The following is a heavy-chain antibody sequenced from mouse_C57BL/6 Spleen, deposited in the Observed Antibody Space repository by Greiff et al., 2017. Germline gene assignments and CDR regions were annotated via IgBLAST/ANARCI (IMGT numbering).Heavy chain of an antibody. V-gene: IGHV1-72*01. Sequence: QVQLQQPGAELVKPGASVKLSCKASGYTFTSYWMHWVKQRPGRGLEWIGRIDPNSGGTKYNEKFKSKATLTVDKPSSTAYMQLSSLTYEDSAVYYCAREITTVVAHFDYWGQGTTLTVSS. D-gene: IGHD1-1*01. CDR2: IDPNSGGT. CDR3: AREITTVVAHFDY. CDR1: GYTFTSYW. J-gene: IGHJ2*01.